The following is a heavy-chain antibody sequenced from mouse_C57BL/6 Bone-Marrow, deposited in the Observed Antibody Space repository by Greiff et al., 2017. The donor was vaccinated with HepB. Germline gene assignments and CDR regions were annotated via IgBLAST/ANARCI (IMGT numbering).Heavy chain of an antibody. Sequence: VQLQQSGPELVKPGDSVKISCKAFGYSFTGYFMNWVMQSHGKSLEWIGRINPYNGDTFYNQKFKGKATLTVDKSSSTAHMELRSLTSEDSAVYYCAREGYSNYAMDYWGQGTSVTVSS. CDR2: INPYNGDT. J-gene: IGHJ4*01. CDR3: AREGYSNYAMDY. CDR1: GYSFTGYF. V-gene: IGHV1-20*01. D-gene: IGHD2-5*01.